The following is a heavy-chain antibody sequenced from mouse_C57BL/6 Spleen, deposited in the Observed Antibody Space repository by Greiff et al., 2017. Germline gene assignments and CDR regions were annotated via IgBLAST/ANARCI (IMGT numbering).Heavy chain of an antibody. CDR1: GYAFRSSW. CDR3: ARDYYGRSWDAMDY. J-gene: IGHJ4*01. V-gene: IGHV1-82*01. Sequence: VQLQQSGPELVKPGASVKISCKASGYAFRSSWMNWVKQRPGKGLEWIGRIYPGDGDTNYNGKVKGKATLTADKSSSTAYMQLSSLTSEDSAVYFCARDYYGRSWDAMDYWGQGTSVTVSS. CDR2: IYPGDGDT. D-gene: IGHD1-1*01.